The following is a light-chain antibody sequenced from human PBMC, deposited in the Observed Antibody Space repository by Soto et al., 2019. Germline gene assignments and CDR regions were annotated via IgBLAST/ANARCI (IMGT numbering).Light chain of an antibody. V-gene: IGKV1-27*01. J-gene: IGKJ1*01. CDR1: QGISNY. CDR3: QKYNSAPQT. Sequence: DIQMTQSPSSLSASVGDGVTITCRASQGISNYLAWYQQKPGKVPKLLIYAASTLQSGVPSRFSGSGSGTDFTLPISSLQPEDVATYYCQKYNSAPQTFGQGPRVDIK. CDR2: AAS.